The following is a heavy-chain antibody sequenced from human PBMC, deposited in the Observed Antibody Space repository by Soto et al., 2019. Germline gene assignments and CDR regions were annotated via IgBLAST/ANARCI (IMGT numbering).Heavy chain of an antibody. V-gene: IGHV3-23*01. CDR2: IGSGGTT. D-gene: IGHD3-3*01. CDR1: GFSFSSNS. CDR3: EKLRFCHVDTCHLDYYNGVDV. Sequence: EVQLLESGGGVVQPGGSLRLSCAASGFSFSSNSMTWVRQAPGQGLEWVATIGSGGTTYYADSVKGGFTISTDNSKNTPSLQMNSLRGDDTGVYYCEKLRFCHVDTCHLDYYNGVDVWGQGTTVNVSS. J-gene: IGHJ6*02.